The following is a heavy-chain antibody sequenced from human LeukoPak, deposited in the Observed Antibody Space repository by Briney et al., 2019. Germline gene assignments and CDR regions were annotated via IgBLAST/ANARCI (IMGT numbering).Heavy chain of an antibody. V-gene: IGHV4-34*01. Sequence: SETLSLTCAVYGGSFSGYYWSWIRQPPGKGLEWIGEINHSGSTNYNPSLKSRVTISVDTSKNQFSLKLSSVTAADTSVYYCARGLRYYDILTGYYTYYFDYWGQGTLVTVSS. CDR2: INHSGST. J-gene: IGHJ4*02. CDR3: ARGLRYYDILTGYYTYYFDY. D-gene: IGHD3-9*01. CDR1: GGSFSGYY.